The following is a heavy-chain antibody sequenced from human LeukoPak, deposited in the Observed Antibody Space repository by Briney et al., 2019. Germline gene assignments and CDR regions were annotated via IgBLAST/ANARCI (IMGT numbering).Heavy chain of an antibody. CDR2: IRTSSSAT. Sequence: PGGSLRLSCAGSGFAFGSYAINWVRQAPGKGLEWVSAIRTSSSATYYADSVKGRFATSRDDPRSTVFLQMNSLRAEDTAVYYCARGRVGALLHALDIWGQGTLVAVSS. V-gene: IGHV3-23*01. D-gene: IGHD1-26*01. CDR3: ARGRVGALLHALDI. J-gene: IGHJ3*02. CDR1: GFAFGSYA.